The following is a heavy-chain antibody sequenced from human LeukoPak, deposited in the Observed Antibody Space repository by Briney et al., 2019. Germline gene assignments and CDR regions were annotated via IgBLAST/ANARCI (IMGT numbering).Heavy chain of an antibody. Sequence: SETLSLTCTVSGDSISSRSFYWGWVRQPPGKGLEWIASIYYTGTTYYNPSLTSRVTIFVDTSKSQFSLKVDSVTASDTAVYYCAKQFSSVGYDFWSGSPNYFMDDWDKGMTVTVSS. CDR1: GDSISSRSFY. D-gene: IGHD3-3*01. CDR3: AKQFSSVGYDFWSGSPNYFMDD. CDR2: IYYTGTT. J-gene: IGHJ6*03. V-gene: IGHV4-39*01.